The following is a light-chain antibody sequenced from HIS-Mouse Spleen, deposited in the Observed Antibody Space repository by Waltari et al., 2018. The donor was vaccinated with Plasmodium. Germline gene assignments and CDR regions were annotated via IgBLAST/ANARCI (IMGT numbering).Light chain of an antibody. CDR1: SSNIGSNY. V-gene: IGLV1-47*01. CDR3: AAWDDSLSGRV. Sequence: GQRVTISCSGSSSNIGSNYVYWYQQLPGTAPKLIIYRNNQRPSGVPDRFSGSKSGTSASLAISGLRSEDEADYYCAAWDDSLSGRVFGGGTKLTVL. CDR2: RNN. J-gene: IGLJ3*02.